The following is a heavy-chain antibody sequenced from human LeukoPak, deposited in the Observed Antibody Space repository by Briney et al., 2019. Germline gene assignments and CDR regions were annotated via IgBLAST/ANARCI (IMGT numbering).Heavy chain of an antibody. CDR1: GGTFSSYA. D-gene: IGHD5-18*01. Sequence: ASVKVSCKASGGTFSSYAISWVRQAPGQGLEWMGRIIPILGIANYAQKFQGRVTITADKSTSTAYMELSSLRSEDTAVYYCARDDTAVVTIGYWGQGALVTVSS. J-gene: IGHJ4*02. V-gene: IGHV1-69*04. CDR3: ARDDTAVVTIGY. CDR2: IIPILGIA.